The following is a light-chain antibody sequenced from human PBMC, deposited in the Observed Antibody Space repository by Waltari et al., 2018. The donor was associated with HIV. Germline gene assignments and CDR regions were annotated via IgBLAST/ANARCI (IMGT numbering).Light chain of an antibody. CDR1: SSDVGSNNL. V-gene: IGLV2-23*02. J-gene: IGLJ1*01. CDR3: CSYAGSSTHV. Sequence: QSALTQPASVSGSPGQSITISCTGTSSDVGSNNLLTWYQQHPGKAPKLMIYEVSKRPSGVSNRFSGSKSGNTASLTISGLQAEDEADYYCCSYAGSSTHVFGSGTKVTVL. CDR2: EVS.